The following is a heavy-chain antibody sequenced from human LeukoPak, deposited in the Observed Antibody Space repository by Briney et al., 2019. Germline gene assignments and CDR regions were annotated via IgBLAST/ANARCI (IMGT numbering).Heavy chain of an antibody. Sequence: SETLSLTCAVYGGSFSGYYWSWIRQPPGKGLEWIGEINHSGSTNYNPSLKSRVTISVDTSKNQFSLKLSSVTAADTAVYYCARVGSSWYQDWYFDLWGRGTLVTVSS. V-gene: IGHV4-34*01. D-gene: IGHD6-13*01. CDR3: ARVGSSWYQDWYFDL. J-gene: IGHJ2*01. CDR2: INHSGST. CDR1: GGSFSGYY.